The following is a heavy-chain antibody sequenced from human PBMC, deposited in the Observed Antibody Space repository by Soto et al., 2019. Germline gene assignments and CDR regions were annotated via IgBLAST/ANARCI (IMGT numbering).Heavy chain of an antibody. J-gene: IGHJ4*02. Sequence: PSETLSLTCTVSGGSISSYYWSWIRQPPGKGLEWIGYIYYSGSTNYNPSLKSRVTISLDTSKNQFSLKLSSVTAADTAVYYCARQGRNETLDYWGQGTLVTVSS. CDR1: GGSISSYY. CDR2: IYYSGST. V-gene: IGHV4-59*08. CDR3: ARQGRNETLDY.